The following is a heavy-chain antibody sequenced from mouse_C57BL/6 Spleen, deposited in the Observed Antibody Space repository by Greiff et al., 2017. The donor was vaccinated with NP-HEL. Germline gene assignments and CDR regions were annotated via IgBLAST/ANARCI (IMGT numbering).Heavy chain of an antibody. V-gene: IGHV7-3*01. CDR2: IRNKANGYTT. J-gene: IGHJ3*01. D-gene: IGHD2-5*01. Sequence: EVQVVESGGGLVQPGGSLSLSCAASGFTFTDYYMSWVRQPPGKALEWLGFIRNKANGYTTEYSASVKGRFTISRDNSQSILYLQMNALRAEDSATYYCAPYSNGFAYWGQGTLVTVSA. CDR3: APYSNGFAY. CDR1: GFTFTDYY.